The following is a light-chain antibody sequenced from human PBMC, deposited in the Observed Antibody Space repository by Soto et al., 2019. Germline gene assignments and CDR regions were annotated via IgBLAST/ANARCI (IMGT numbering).Light chain of an antibody. J-gene: IGKJ1*01. CDR1: QSISTH. CDR3: QQRSDWPPWT. V-gene: IGKV3-11*01. Sequence: EIVLTQSPATLSLSPGEGATLSCRASQSISTHLAWYQQRPGQAPRLLIYDASNRATGIPARFSGSGSGTDFPLTITSLEPEDFAVYYCQQRSDWPPWTFGQGTKVEIK. CDR2: DAS.